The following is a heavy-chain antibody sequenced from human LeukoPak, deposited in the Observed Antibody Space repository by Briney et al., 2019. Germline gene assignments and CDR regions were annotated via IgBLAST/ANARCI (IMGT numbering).Heavy chain of an antibody. CDR1: GFTFSSYA. J-gene: IGHJ6*02. Sequence: PGRSLRLSCAASGFTFSSYAMHWVRQAPGKGLEWVAVISYDGSNKYYADSVKGRFTISRDNSKNTLYLQMNSLRAEDTAVYYCARSITIFGVVTDPYYYYYGMDVWGQGTTVTVSS. CDR2: ISYDGSNK. CDR3: ARSITIFGVVTDPYYYYYGMDV. V-gene: IGHV3-30-3*01. D-gene: IGHD3-3*01.